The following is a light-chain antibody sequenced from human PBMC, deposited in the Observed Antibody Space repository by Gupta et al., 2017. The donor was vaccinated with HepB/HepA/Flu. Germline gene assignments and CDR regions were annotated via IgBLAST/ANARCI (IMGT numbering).Light chain of an antibody. Sequence: IIITQSPANLSGSPGEKATLSCRASQSVGNKLSWYQHLAGQAPRLLIFGASTRAPGIPARVSGSWSGTVFTLTISSLQSEDFVLYYRHYYNNLPLSFGGGTKVEIK. CDR1: QSVGNK. J-gene: IGKJ4*01. CDR3: HYYNNLPLS. CDR2: GAS. V-gene: IGKV3-15*01.